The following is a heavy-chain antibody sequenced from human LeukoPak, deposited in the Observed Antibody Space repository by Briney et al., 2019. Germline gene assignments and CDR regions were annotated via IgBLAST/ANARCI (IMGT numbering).Heavy chain of an antibody. Sequence: PSETLSLTCTVSGGSISSYYRSWIRQPPGKGLEWIGYIYYSGSTNYNPSLKSRVTISVDTSKNQFSLKLSSVTAADTAVYYCARRPIYDDAFDIWAKGQWSPSLQ. J-gene: IGHJ3*02. V-gene: IGHV4-59*08. D-gene: IGHD3-3*01. CDR1: GGSISSYY. CDR3: ARRPIYDDAFDI. CDR2: IYYSGST.